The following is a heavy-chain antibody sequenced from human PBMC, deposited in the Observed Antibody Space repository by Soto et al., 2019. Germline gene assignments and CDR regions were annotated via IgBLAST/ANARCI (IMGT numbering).Heavy chain of an antibody. V-gene: IGHV3-30*18. Sequence: GGSLRLSCVASGFRFSSYGIHWVRQAPGKGLEWVGVISSDGKTKYYADSVKGRFTISRDNSKNTLYLQMDSLRPEDTAVYYCAKEVAVAGDLDYWGHGTLVTV. CDR2: ISSDGKTK. D-gene: IGHD6-19*01. J-gene: IGHJ4*01. CDR3: AKEVAVAGDLDY. CDR1: GFRFSSYG.